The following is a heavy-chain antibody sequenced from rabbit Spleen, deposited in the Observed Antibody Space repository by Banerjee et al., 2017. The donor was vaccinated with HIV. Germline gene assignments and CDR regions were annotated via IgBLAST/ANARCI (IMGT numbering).Heavy chain of an antibody. V-gene: IGHV1S42*01. CDR2: IYTGSGST. CDR1: GFTLSSYW. Sequence: QEQLKESGGGLVQPGGSLKLSCKASGFTLSSYWMSWVRQAPGKGLEWIGCIYTGSGSTYYARWAKGRFTISKTSSTVDLKMTSLTAADTATYFCARALATMTMMITPFNLWGPGTLVTVS. CDR3: ARALATMTMMITPFNL. J-gene: IGHJ4*01. D-gene: IGHD2-1*01.